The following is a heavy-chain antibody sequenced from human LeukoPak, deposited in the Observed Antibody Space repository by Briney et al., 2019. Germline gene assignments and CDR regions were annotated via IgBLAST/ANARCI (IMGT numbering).Heavy chain of an antibody. Sequence: SSETLSLTCAVYGESFSGYYWSWIRQPPGKGLEWIGEINHSGSTNYNPSLKSRVTISVDTSKNQFSLKLSSVTAADTAVYYCARGRGSRATTEIINWGQGTLVTVSS. V-gene: IGHV4-34*01. D-gene: IGHD6-13*01. CDR3: ARGRGSRATTEIIN. CDR1: GESFSGYY. J-gene: IGHJ4*02. CDR2: INHSGST.